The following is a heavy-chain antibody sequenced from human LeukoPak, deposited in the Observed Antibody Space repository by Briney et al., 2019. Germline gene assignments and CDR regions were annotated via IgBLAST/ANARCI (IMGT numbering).Heavy chain of an antibody. V-gene: IGHV3-7*01. J-gene: IGHJ3*02. CDR1: GFTFSSYW. D-gene: IGHD3-22*01. CDR3: ARDGNYFDSYNYDVFDI. CDR2: IRGDGSKT. Sequence: GGSLRLSCVASGFTFSSYWMTWVRQAPGKGLEWVANIRGDGSKTYYVDSAKGRFTISRDNAKNSLYLQLNSLRPDDTALYYCARDGNYFDSYNYDVFDIWGQGTMVTVSP.